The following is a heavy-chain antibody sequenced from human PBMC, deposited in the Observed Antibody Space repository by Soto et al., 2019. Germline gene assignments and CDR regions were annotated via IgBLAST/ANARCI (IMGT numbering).Heavy chain of an antibody. D-gene: IGHD6-13*01. Sequence: PSETLSLTCTVSGGSISSYYWSWIRQPPGKGLEWIGYIYYSGSTNYNPSLKSRFTISVDTSKNQFSLKLSSVTAADTAVYYCARVGGKRGYSSSWPLDYWGQGTLVTVSS. J-gene: IGHJ4*02. CDR1: GGSISSYY. CDR2: IYYSGST. CDR3: ARVGGKRGYSSSWPLDY. V-gene: IGHV4-59*01.